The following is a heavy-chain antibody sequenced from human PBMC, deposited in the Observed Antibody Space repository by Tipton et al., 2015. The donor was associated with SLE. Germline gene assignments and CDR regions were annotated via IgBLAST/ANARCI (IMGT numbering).Heavy chain of an antibody. V-gene: IGHV4-4*09. CDR3: ARGKLTWRGAIIGADV. D-gene: IGHD2-15*01. J-gene: IGHJ6*02. Sequence: TLSLTCSVSGGSIRSNYWIWIRQPPGKGLAWIGYISHGGGTNYNPSLKSRVTISLDPAKNEFSLKLTSVTAADTAVYYCARGKLTWRGAIIGADVWGQGTTVNVSS. CDR1: GGSIRSNY. CDR2: ISHGGGT.